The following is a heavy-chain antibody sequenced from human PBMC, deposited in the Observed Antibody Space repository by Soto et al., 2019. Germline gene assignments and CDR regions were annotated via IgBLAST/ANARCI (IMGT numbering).Heavy chain of an antibody. J-gene: IGHJ6*02. CDR1: GGTFSSFA. Sequence: GASLKVSCKTSGGTFSSFAINWVRQAPGQGPEWMGGTIPILGTANYAQKFQGRVTIIADETTNTASLELTSLRSEDTAVYYCARGNALDIWGQGTTVTVSS. V-gene: IGHV1-69*13. CDR3: ARGNALDI. CDR2: TIPILGTA.